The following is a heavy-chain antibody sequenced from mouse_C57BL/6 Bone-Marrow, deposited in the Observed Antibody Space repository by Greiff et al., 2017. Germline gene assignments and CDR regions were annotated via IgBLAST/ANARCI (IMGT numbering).Heavy chain of an antibody. CDR3: TTRAIVTQYYFDD. CDR1: GFNIKDAY. J-gene: IGHJ2*01. D-gene: IGHD2-5*01. Sequence: EVPLQQSGAELVRPGASVKLSCTASGFNIKDAYLHWVKQRPEQGLAWIGWIDPENGDTEYASKFQGKATITADTSSNTAYLQLSSLTSEDTAVYYSTTRAIVTQYYFDDGGQGTTLTVSS. V-gene: IGHV14-4*01. CDR2: IDPENGDT.